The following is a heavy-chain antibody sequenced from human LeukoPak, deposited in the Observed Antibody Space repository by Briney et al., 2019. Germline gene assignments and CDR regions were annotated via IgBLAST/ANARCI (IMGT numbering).Heavy chain of an antibody. CDR1: GFTFSSYS. CDR2: ISSSSSYI. D-gene: IGHD5-18*01. CDR3: ARKEQLWNAFDI. J-gene: IGHJ3*02. Sequence: GGSLRLSCAASGFTFSSYSMYWVRQAPGKGLEWVSSISSSSSYIYYADSVKGRFTISRDNAKNSLHLQMNSLRAEDTAVYYCARKEQLWNAFDIWGQGTMVTVSS. V-gene: IGHV3-21*01.